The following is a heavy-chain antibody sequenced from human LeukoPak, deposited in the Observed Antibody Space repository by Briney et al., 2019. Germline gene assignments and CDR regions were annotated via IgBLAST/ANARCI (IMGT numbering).Heavy chain of an antibody. CDR2: VYYTGIT. D-gene: IGHD3-9*01. CDR3: ARHGILTDHSIRY. Sequence: PSETLSLTCTLSGGSLTTNTFYWGWIRQPPGKGLEWIGTVYYTGITHYNPSLKSRITISVDTPKNHFSLNLTSVTAADTAVYFCARHGILTDHSIRYWGQGLLVTVSS. V-gene: IGHV4-39*01. J-gene: IGHJ4*02. CDR1: GGSLTTNTFY.